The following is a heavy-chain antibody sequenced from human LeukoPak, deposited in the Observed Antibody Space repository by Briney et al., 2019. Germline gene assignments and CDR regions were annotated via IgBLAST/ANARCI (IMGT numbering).Heavy chain of an antibody. Sequence: SETLSLTCTVSGGSISSSSYYWGWIRQPPGKGLEWIGSIYYSGSTYYNPSLKSRVTISVDTSKNQFSLKLSSVTAADTAVYYCARLPLTRDDSLPGYMDVWGKGTTVTVSS. CDR2: IYYSGST. J-gene: IGHJ6*03. V-gene: IGHV4-39*01. D-gene: IGHD3-22*01. CDR1: GGSISSSSYY. CDR3: ARLPLTRDDSLPGYMDV.